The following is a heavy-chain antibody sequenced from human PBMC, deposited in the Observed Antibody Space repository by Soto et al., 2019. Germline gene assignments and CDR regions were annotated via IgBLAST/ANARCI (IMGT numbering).Heavy chain of an antibody. CDR2: IIPIFGTA. V-gene: IGHV1-69*06. CDR3: ASRSGYSYGYYYDY. CDR1: GGTFSSYA. Sequence: SGKVAGNASGGTFSSYAISWVRHAPGQGLEWMGGIIPIFGTANYAQKFQGRFTITADKSTSTAYIELSSLRSEDTAVYHCASRSGYSYGYYYDYWAQRTLHTASS. D-gene: IGHD5-18*01. J-gene: IGHJ4*02.